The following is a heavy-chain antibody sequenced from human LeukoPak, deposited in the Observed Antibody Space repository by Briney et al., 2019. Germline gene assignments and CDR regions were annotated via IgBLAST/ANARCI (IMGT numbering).Heavy chain of an antibody. J-gene: IGHJ3*01. V-gene: IGHV3-21*01. Sequence: PGRSLRLSCAASGVTFSDYAMNWVRQGPRQGQESVASITSVSTYEFSAHSVRGRFAISRDNHKNSLILQISSVTADDTAVYYCAKDRNAYGVPDAFDFWGQGTLVTVSS. D-gene: IGHD4-17*01. CDR1: GVTFSDYA. CDR2: ITSVSTYE. CDR3: AKDRNAYGVPDAFDF.